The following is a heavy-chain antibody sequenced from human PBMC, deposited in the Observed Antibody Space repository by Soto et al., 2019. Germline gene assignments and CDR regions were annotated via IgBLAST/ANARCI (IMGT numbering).Heavy chain of an antibody. V-gene: IGHV3-11*05. CDR1: GFTFRDSY. CDR2: ISGSSTDI. J-gene: IGHJ5*01. Sequence: QVQLVESGGGLVKPGGSLRLSCAASGFTFRDSYMSWVRQAPGKGLEYLSYISGSSTDIKYADSVTGRFPISRDNAKNSLYLEMNSLRAEDTAMYYCARYARVPDSWGQGTLVTVSS. CDR3: ARYARVPDS.